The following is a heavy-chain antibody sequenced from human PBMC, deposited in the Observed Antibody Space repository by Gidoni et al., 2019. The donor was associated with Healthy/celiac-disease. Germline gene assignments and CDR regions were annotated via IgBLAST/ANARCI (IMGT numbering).Heavy chain of an antibody. CDR3: ARDGADYYDSSGYPDY. D-gene: IGHD3-22*01. Sequence: QVQLVESGGGVVQPGRSLRLSCAASGFTFSSYGMHWVRQAPGKGLEWVAVIWYDGSNKYYADSVKGRFTISRDNSKNTLYLQMNSLRAEDTAVYYCARDGADYYDSSGYPDYWGQGTLVTVSS. CDR2: IWYDGSNK. CDR1: GFTFSSYG. J-gene: IGHJ4*02. V-gene: IGHV3-33*01.